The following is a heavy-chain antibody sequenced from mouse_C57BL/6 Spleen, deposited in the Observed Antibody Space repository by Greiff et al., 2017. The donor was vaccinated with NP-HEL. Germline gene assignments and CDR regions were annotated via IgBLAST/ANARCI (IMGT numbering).Heavy chain of an antibody. V-gene: IGHV1-26*01. CDR1: GYTFTDYY. CDR2: INPNNGGT. D-gene: IGHD1-1*01. CDR3: ARDYGSSYGY. J-gene: IGHJ3*01. Sequence: VQLQQSGPELVKPGASVKISCKASGYTFTDYYMNWVKQSHGKSLEWIGDINPNNGGTSYNQKFKGKATLTVDKSSSTAYMELRSLTSEDSAVYYCARDYGSSYGYWGQGTLVTVSA.